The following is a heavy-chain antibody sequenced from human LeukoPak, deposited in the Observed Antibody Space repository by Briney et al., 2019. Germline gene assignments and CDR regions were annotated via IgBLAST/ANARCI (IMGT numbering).Heavy chain of an antibody. CDR1: GFTFSSYD. Sequence: GGSLRLSCAASGFTFSSYDMSWVRQAPGRGLEWVSAISGSGGSTYYTDSVKGRFTISRDNSKNTLYLQMNSLRAEDTAVYYCAKDMGYDFWSGYPFDYWGQGTLVTVSS. V-gene: IGHV3-23*01. CDR2: ISGSGGST. J-gene: IGHJ4*02. D-gene: IGHD3-3*01. CDR3: AKDMGYDFWSGYPFDY.